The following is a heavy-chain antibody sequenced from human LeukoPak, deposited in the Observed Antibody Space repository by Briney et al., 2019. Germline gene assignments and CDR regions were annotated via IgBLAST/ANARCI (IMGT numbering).Heavy chain of an antibody. J-gene: IGHJ4*02. CDR3: ARDQLELGFDY. V-gene: IGHV1-69*05. D-gene: IGHD1-1*01. CDR2: IIPIFGTA. CDR1: GGTFSSYA. Sequence: GASVKVSCKASGGTFSSYAISWVRQAPGQGLEWMGGIIPIFGTANYAQKFQGRVTITTDESTSTSYIELSSLRSEETAVYYCARDQLELGFDYWGQGTLVTVSS.